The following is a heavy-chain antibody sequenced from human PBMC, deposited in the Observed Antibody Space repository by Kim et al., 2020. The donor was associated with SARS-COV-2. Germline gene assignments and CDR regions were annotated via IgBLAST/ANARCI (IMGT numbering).Heavy chain of an antibody. J-gene: IGHJ5*02. Sequence: ARKVQGGVTITADESTSTAYMELSSLRSEATAVYYCARGGSSRGGLFDPWGQGTLVTVSS. CDR3: ARGGSSRGGLFDP. V-gene: IGHV1-69*01. D-gene: IGHD6-13*01.